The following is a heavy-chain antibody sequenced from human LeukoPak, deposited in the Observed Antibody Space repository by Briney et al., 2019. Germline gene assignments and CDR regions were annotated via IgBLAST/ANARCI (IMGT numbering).Heavy chain of an antibody. CDR1: GFTFSSYV. Sequence: GRSLRLSCEASGFTFSSYVMHWVRQAPGKGLEWVALVSSDGGNKYYADSVKGRFTISRDTSNNSLYLQMNSLRTEDTAVYYCVRAIVGASVAFDFWGQGTLVTVSS. CDR2: VSSDGGNK. D-gene: IGHD1-26*01. CDR3: VRAIVGASVAFDF. V-gene: IGHV3-30*03. J-gene: IGHJ3*01.